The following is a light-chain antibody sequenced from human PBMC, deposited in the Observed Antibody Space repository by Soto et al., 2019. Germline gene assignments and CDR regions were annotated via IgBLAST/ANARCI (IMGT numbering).Light chain of an antibody. J-gene: IGLJ3*02. CDR3: LLYYGGAQV. CDR1: TGAVTSGYY. CDR2: SIS. Sequence: QAVVTQEPSLTVSPGETVTLTCASSTGAVTSGYYPNWFQQKPGQAPRPLIYSISNKHSWTPARFSGSLLGDKAALTLSGVQHEDEAEYYCLLYYGGAQVFGGGTKLTVL. V-gene: IGLV7-43*01.